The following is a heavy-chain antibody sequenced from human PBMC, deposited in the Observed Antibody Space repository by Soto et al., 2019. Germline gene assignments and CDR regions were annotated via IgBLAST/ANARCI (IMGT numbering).Heavy chain of an antibody. CDR1: GYSFTSYW. J-gene: IGHJ4*02. CDR2: IYPGDSDT. D-gene: IGHD3-22*01. Sequence: HGESLKISCKGSGYSFTSYWIGWVRQMPGKGLEWMGIIYPGDSDTRYSPSFQGQVTISADKSISTAYLQWSSLKASDTAMYYCARPDNYYDSSGYYGALMYWGQGTLVTVSS. CDR3: ARPDNYYDSSGYYGALMY. V-gene: IGHV5-51*01.